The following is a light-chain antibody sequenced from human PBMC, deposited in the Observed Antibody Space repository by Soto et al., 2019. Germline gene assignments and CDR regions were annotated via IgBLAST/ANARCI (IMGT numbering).Light chain of an antibody. CDR2: EVS. Sequence: QSVLTQPASVSGSPGQSITISCTGTSRDIGDYNYVSWYQQHPGKATKLMIYEVSNRPSGVSNRFSGSKSGNTASLTISGLQAEDEADYYCSSYTIRSTVLFGGGTKLTVL. J-gene: IGLJ2*01. CDR1: SRDIGDYNY. V-gene: IGLV2-14*01. CDR3: SSYTIRSTVL.